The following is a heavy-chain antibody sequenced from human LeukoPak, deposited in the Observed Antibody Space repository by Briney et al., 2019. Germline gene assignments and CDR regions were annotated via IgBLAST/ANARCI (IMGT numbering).Heavy chain of an antibody. V-gene: IGHV1-2*06. D-gene: IGHD2-15*01. CDR1: GYTFTGHY. CDR3: ARASGGYPKYYFDY. Sequence: ASVMVSCKASGYTFTGHYMHWVRQAPGQGLEWMGRINPNNGGTNYAQKFQGRVTMTRDTSISTAYMELSRLRSDDTAVYYCARASGGYPKYYFDYWGQGTLVAVSS. J-gene: IGHJ4*02. CDR2: INPNNGGT.